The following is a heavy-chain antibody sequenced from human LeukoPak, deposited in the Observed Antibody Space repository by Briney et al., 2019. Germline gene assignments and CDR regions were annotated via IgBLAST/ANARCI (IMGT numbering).Heavy chain of an antibody. V-gene: IGHV3-23*01. J-gene: IGHJ4*02. CDR1: GFTFSSYA. D-gene: IGHD4-23*01. CDR2: ISGSGGST. Sequence: GGSLRLSCAASGFTFSSYAMSWVRQAPGKGLEWVSGISGSGGSTYYADSVKGRFTISRDNSKNTLYLQMNSLRAEDTAVYYCAKDDDYGGNSGTADYWGQGTLVTVSS. CDR3: AKDDDYGGNSGTADY.